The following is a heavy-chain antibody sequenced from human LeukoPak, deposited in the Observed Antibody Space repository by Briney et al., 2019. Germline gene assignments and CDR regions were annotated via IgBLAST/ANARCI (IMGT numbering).Heavy chain of an antibody. D-gene: IGHD3-22*01. CDR3: AGGSPPRRNYDSRGYYSYYFDY. V-gene: IGHV1-2*02. CDR2: INPNSGDT. CDR1: GYTFTTYY. Sequence: ASVKVSCKASGYTFTTYYMHWVRQAPGQGLEWMGWINPNSGDTNSAQKFQGRVTMTRDTSISTAYMELSMVKSDDTAVYYCAGGSPPRRNYDSRGYYSYYFDYWGQGTLVTVSS. J-gene: IGHJ4*02.